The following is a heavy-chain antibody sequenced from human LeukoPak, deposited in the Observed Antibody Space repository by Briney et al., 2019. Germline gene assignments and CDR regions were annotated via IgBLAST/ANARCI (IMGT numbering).Heavy chain of an antibody. V-gene: IGHV3-23*01. J-gene: IGHJ4*02. CDR1: GFTFSIYA. CDR2: ISASGDAA. CDR3: ARDYIAAIGFDH. Sequence: GGSLRLSCAAYGFTFSIYAMSWVRQAPGKGLEWVSAISASGDAAFYADSVKSRFTISRDNSKNTVHLQMNSLRAEDTAVYYCARDYIAAIGFDHWGQGTLVSVSS. D-gene: IGHD6-13*01.